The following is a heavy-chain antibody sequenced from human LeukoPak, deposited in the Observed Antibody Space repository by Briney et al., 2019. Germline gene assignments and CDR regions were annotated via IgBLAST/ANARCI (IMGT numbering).Heavy chain of an antibody. D-gene: IGHD6-19*01. CDR2: ISGSGGST. J-gene: IGHJ4*02. CDR1: GFTFSSYA. CDR3: AKDLKQWLVFPYCFDF. V-gene: IGHV3-23*01. Sequence: LGGSLRLSCAASGFTFSSYAMSWVRQAPGKGLEWVSAISGSGGSTYYADSVKGRFTISRDNSKNTLYLQMNSLRAEDTAVYYCAKDLKQWLVFPYCFDFWGQGTLVTVSS.